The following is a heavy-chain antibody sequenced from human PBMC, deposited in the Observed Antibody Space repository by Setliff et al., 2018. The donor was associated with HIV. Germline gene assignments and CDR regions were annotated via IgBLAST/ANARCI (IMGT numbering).Heavy chain of an antibody. V-gene: IGHV4-61*02. D-gene: IGHD3-22*01. Sequence: SETLSLTCTVSGGSISSGSYYWSWIRQPAGKGLEWIGRIYTSGSTNYNPSLKSRVTISVATSKNQFSLKLRSVTAADTAVYYCARETYYYDNPQYYYYYMDVWGKGTTVTVSS. CDR3: ARETYYYDNPQYYYYYMDV. CDR1: GGSISSGSYY. J-gene: IGHJ6*03. CDR2: IYTSGST.